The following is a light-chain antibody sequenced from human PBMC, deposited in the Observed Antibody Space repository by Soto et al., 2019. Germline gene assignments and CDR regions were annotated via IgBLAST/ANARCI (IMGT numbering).Light chain of an antibody. CDR3: QQRHMWPIT. CDR2: DAY. CDR1: QSFRGL. J-gene: IGKJ5*01. Sequence: PGTLSLSPGERATLSCMASQSFRGLLAWYQQKPGQAPRLLIYDAYNRATGIPPRFSGSGSGTDFTLTISSLEPEDSAVYYCQQRHMWPITFGQGTRLEI. V-gene: IGKV3-11*01.